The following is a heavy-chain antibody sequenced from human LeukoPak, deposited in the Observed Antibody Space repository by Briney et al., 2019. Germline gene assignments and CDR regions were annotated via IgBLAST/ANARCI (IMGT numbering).Heavy chain of an antibody. V-gene: IGHV3-74*01. CDR2: ISPDGSST. CDR1: GFTFSTYW. CDR3: ARDLNWPGP. J-gene: IGHJ5*02. Sequence: PGGSLRLSCAASGFTFSTYWMYWVRQAPGKGLMWVSKISPDGSSTTYADSVKGRFTISRDNAKNTLYLQMSSLRDEDTAVYYCARDLNWPGPWGQGSLVTVSS. D-gene: IGHD1-20*01.